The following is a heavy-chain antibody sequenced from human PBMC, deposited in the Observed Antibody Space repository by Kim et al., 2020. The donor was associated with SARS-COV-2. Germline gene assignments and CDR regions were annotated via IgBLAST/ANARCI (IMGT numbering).Heavy chain of an antibody. CDR2: I. J-gene: IGHJ4*02. V-gene: IGHV3-11*01. Sequence: IYYADCGKGRFTISRDNAKNSLYLQMNSLRAEDTAVYYWARGRRDLPLDYWGQGTLVTVSS. CDR3: ARGRRDLPLDY.